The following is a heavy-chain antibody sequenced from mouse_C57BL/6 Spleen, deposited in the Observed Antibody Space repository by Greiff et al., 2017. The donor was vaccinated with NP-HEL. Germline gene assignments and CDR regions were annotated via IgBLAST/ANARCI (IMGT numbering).Heavy chain of an antibody. CDR2: FYPGSGSI. CDR1: GYTFTEYT. J-gene: IGHJ1*03. D-gene: IGHD2-3*01. CDR3: ARHSRGLLRSPYWYFDV. V-gene: IGHV1-62-2*01. Sequence: QVQLQQSGAELVKPGASVKLSCKASGYTFTEYTIHWVKQRSGQGLEWIGWFYPGSGSIKYNEKFKDKATLTADKSSSTVYMELSRLTSEDSAVYFWARHSRGLLRSPYWYFDVWGTGTTVTVSS.